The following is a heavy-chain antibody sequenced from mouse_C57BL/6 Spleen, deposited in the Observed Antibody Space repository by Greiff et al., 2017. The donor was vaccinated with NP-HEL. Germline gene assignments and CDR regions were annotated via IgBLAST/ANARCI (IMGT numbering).Heavy chain of an antibody. V-gene: IGHV5-16*01. D-gene: IGHD2-2*01. CDR2: INYDGSST. Sequence: EVQLVESEGGLVQPGSSMKLSCTASGFTFSDYYMAWVRQVPEKGLEWVANINYDGSSTYYLDSLKSRFIISRDNAKNILYLQMSSLKSEDTATYYCARDGYDGRYAMDYWGQGTSVTVSS. CDR1: GFTFSDYY. J-gene: IGHJ4*01. CDR3: ARDGYDGRYAMDY.